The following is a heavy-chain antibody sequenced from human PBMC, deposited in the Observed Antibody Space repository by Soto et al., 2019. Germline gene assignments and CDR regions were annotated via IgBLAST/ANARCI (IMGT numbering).Heavy chain of an antibody. D-gene: IGHD3-10*01. CDR2: IYYSGST. CDR3: VRHVRPYYYGSGSYWFDY. Sequence: QLQLQESGPGLVKPSETLSLTCTVSGGSISSSSYYWGWIRQPPGKGLEWIGSIYYSGSTYYNPSLKSRVTISVDTSKNQFSLKLSSVTAADTAVYYCVRHVRPYYYGSGSYWFDYWGQGTLVTVSS. V-gene: IGHV4-39*01. CDR1: GGSISSSSYY. J-gene: IGHJ4*02.